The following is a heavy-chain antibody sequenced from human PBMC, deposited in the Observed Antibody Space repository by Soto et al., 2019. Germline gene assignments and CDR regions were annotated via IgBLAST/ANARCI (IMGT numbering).Heavy chain of an antibody. J-gene: IGHJ4*02. D-gene: IGHD3-22*01. CDR2: INTDGSTT. Sequence: DVQLVESGGDLVQPGGSLRLSCAMSGFTVNKEWMHWVRQAPGKGLVWVSRINTDGSTTAYADSVKGRFTISRDNAKNPLFLQMNSLREEDTSVYYCARTGYYDDGGFYRHFERWGQGTLVTVS. CDR3: ARTGYYDDGGFYRHFER. CDR1: GFTVNKEW. V-gene: IGHV3-74*03.